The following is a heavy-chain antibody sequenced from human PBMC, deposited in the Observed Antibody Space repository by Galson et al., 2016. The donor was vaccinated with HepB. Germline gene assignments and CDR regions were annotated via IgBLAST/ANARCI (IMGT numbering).Heavy chain of an antibody. CDR1: GFNVNSNY. CDR3: TRERRSRGSASTTS. CDR2: IYAAGST. Sequence: SLRLSCAASGFNVNSNYMSWVRQAPGKGLEWVSVIYAAGSTFYADSVKDRFTIPRDSSNNTLYLQMDSLRAEDTAVYYCTRERRSRGSASTTSWGQGTLVIVSS. D-gene: IGHD1-1*01. J-gene: IGHJ4*02. V-gene: IGHV3-53*01.